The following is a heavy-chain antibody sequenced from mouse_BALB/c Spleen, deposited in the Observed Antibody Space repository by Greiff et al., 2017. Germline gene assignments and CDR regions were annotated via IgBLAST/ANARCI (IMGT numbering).Heavy chain of an antibody. Sequence: EVMLVESGGGLVKPGGSLKLSCAASGFAFSSYDMSWVRQTPEKRLEWVAYISSGGGSTYYPDTVKGRFTISRDNAKNTLYLQMSSLKSEDTAMYYCARLGSSYVNWYFDVWGAGTTVTVSS. CDR1: GFAFSSYD. V-gene: IGHV5-12-1*01. D-gene: IGHD1-1*01. J-gene: IGHJ1*01. CDR3: ARLGSSYVNWYFDV. CDR2: ISSGGGST.